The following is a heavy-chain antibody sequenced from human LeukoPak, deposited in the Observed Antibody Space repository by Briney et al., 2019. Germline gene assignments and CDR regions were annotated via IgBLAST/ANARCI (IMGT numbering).Heavy chain of an antibody. Sequence: SETLSLTCAVSGASVSGYYWSWIRQPPGKELEWIGYFYHSGTTNYNPSLQNRVNISVDTSKNQFSLTLTSVTAADTAVYYCARQKWEQQGRDYCFNGLDVWGPGTTVIVSS. D-gene: IGHD1/OR15-1a*01. V-gene: IGHV4-59*08. CDR2: FYHSGTT. CDR1: GASVSGYY. CDR3: ARQKWEQQGRDYCFNGLDV. J-gene: IGHJ6*02.